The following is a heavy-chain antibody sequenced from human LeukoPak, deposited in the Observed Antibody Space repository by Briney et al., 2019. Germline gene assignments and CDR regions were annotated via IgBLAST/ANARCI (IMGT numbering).Heavy chain of an antibody. CDR3: AGGRYYYDSSGYWYYFDY. CDR1: GGSFSGYY. D-gene: IGHD3-22*01. CDR2: INHSGST. J-gene: IGHJ4*02. Sequence: PSETLSLTCAVYGGSFSGYYWSWIRQPPGKGLEWIGEINHSGSTNYNPSLKSRVTISVDTSKNQFSLKLSSVTAADTAVYYCAGGRYYYDSSGYWYYFDYWGQGTLVTVSS. V-gene: IGHV4-34*01.